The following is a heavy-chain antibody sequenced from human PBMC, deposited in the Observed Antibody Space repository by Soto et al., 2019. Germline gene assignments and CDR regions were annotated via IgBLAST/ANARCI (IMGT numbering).Heavy chain of an antibody. CDR1: GFTFSDYY. J-gene: IGHJ3*02. Sequence: QVQLVESGRGLVKPGGSLRLSCAASGFTFSDYYMSWIRQAPGKGLEWVSYISSSSSYTNYADSVKGRFTISRDNAKNSLYLQMNSLRAEDTAVYYCARGWYCSSTSCYRRDAFDIWGQGTMVTVSS. V-gene: IGHV3-11*05. D-gene: IGHD2-2*01. CDR2: ISSSSSYT. CDR3: ARGWYCSSTSCYRRDAFDI.